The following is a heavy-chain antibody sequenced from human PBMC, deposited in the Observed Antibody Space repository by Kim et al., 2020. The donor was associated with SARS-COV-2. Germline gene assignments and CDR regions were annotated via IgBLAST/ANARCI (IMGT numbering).Heavy chain of an antibody. Sequence: SETLSLTCTVSGGSISGSSYYWGWLRQPPGQGLEWVASIYYSGSTYHNPSLKSRVTISVDTSKSQFSLKLSSVTAADTAVYYCARYSYTSGGYYGGSSYSGLDVWGQGTTVTVSS. V-gene: IGHV4-39*07. CDR1: GGSISGSSYY. D-gene: IGHD3-10*01. CDR3: ARYSYTSGGYYGGSSYSGLDV. CDR2: IYYSGST. J-gene: IGHJ6*02.